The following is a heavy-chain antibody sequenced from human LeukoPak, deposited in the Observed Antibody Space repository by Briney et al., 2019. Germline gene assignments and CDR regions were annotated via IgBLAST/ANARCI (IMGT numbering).Heavy chain of an antibody. CDR1: GGSISSSSYY. V-gene: IGHV4-39*07. Sequence: SETLSLTCTVSGGSISSSSYYWGWIRQPPGKGLEWIGSIFYSGNTHYNPSLKSPVTISIDTSKNQFSLKVSSVIAADTAIYYCARDLSFDWFPYYFDYWGQGILVTVSS. J-gene: IGHJ4*02. D-gene: IGHD3-9*01. CDR3: ARDLSFDWFPYYFDY. CDR2: IFYSGNT.